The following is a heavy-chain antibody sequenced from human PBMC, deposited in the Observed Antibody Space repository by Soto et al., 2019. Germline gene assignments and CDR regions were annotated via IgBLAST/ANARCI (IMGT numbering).Heavy chain of an antibody. J-gene: IGHJ3*02. CDR3: ARSAPGYSSGWHDAFDI. D-gene: IGHD6-19*01. V-gene: IGHV1-69*02. Sequence: SVKVSCKASGGTFSSYTISWVRQAPGQGLEWMGRIIPILGIANYAQKFQGRVTITADKSTSTAYMELSSLRSEDTAVYYCARSAPGYSSGWHDAFDIWGQGTMVTVSS. CDR2: IIPILGIA. CDR1: GGTFSSYT.